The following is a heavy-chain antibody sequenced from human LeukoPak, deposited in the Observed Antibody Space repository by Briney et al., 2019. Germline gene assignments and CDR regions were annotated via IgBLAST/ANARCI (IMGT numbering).Heavy chain of an antibody. V-gene: IGHV3-23*01. J-gene: IGHJ4*02. CDR1: GFTFSSYA. D-gene: IGHD6-13*01. Sequence: PRGSLRLSCAASGFTFSSYAMSWVRQAPGKGLEWVSAISGSGGSTYYADSVKGRFTISRDNSKNTLYLQMNSLRAEDTAVYYCAKAPNLIAAAGLDYWGQGTLVTVSS. CDR3: AKAPNLIAAAGLDY. CDR2: ISGSGGST.